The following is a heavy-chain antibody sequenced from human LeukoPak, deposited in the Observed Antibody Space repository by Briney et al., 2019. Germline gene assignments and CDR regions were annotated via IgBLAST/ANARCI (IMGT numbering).Heavy chain of an antibody. V-gene: IGHV1-69*13. CDR1: GGTFSSYA. CDR2: IIPIFGTA. J-gene: IGHJ6*02. CDR3: ARDSGYSSSWLDNYYYYGMDV. D-gene: IGHD6-13*01. Sequence: ASVKVSCKASGGTFSSYAISWVRQAPGQRLEWMGGIIPIFGTANYAQKFQGRVTITADESTSTAYMELSSLRSEDTAVYYCARDSGYSSSWLDNYYYYGMDVWGQGTTVTVSS.